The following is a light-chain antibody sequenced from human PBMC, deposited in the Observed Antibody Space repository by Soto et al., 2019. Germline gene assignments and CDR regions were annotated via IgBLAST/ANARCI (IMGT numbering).Light chain of an antibody. Sequence: ETVMTQSPATLSVSPGERATLSYRASLSVGSNLAWYQQRPGQAPRLLIYGASTRATGIPVRFSGSGSGTEFTLTISSLQSEDFGFYYCQQYNKWPLFTFGPGTRVDMK. CDR2: GAS. CDR1: LSVGSN. CDR3: QQYNKWPLFT. V-gene: IGKV3-15*01. J-gene: IGKJ3*01.